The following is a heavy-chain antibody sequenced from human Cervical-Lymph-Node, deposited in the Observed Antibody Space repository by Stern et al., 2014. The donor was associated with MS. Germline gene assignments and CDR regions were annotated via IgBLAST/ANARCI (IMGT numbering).Heavy chain of an antibody. V-gene: IGHV3-30*18. CDR3: AKDRRGGYNYLYGMDV. Sequence: VQLVESGGGVVQPGTSLRLSCTGSRFTFRSYGIHWVRQAPGKGLEWVSVTSYDGGNRQYADSVKGRFTISRDNSKNTAYLHLNSLRPEDTGVYHCAKDRRGGYNYLYGMDVWGQGTTVTVS. CDR2: TSYDGGNR. CDR1: RFTFRSYG. J-gene: IGHJ6*02. D-gene: IGHD5-18*01.